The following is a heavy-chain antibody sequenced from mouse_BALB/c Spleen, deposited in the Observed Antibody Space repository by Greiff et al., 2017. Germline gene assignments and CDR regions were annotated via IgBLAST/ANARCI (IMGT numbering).Heavy chain of an antibody. CDR1: GDSITSGY. CDR2: ISYSGST. CDR3: ARSDYGSSYGFDY. V-gene: IGHV3-8*02. D-gene: IGHD1-1*01. J-gene: IGHJ2*01. Sequence: DVKLQESGPSLVKPSQTLSLTCSVTGDSITSGYWNWIRKFPGNKLEYMGYISYSGSTYYNPSLKSRISITRDTSKNQYYLQLNSVTTEDTATYYCARSDYGSSYGFDYWGQGTTLTVSS.